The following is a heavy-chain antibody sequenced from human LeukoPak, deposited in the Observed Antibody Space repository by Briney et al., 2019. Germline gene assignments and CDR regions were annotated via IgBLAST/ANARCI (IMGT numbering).Heavy chain of an antibody. D-gene: IGHD3-22*01. V-gene: IGHV4-34*01. CDR3: ARLFPEATWYYDSSVYPYYFDC. CDR1: GCSFSDYY. CDR2: ISRSGRT. Sequence: SETLSLTCAVYGCSFSDYYWSWIRQPPGKGLEWIVEISRSGRTNYNPSLKSRVTISVDTSKNQYSLKLSSVTAADTAVYYCARLFPEATWYYDSSVYPYYFDCWGQGTLVTVPS. J-gene: IGHJ4*02.